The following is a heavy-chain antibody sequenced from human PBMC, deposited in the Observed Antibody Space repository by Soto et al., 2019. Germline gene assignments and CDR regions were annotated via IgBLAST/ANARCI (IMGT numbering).Heavy chain of an antibody. D-gene: IGHD2-15*01. V-gene: IGHV3-30*18. CDR1: GFSFSSFG. CDR3: AKDGGCEPLPSKRMDV. CDR2: ISFDGITK. Sequence: PGGSLRLSCAASGFSFSSFGMLWVRQAPGKGLEWLTSISFDGITKHYADSVKGRFTVSKDNSNNTLYLQMSSLSVEDTAIYHCAKDGGCEPLPSKRMDVWGKGTMVTVSS. J-gene: IGHJ6*04.